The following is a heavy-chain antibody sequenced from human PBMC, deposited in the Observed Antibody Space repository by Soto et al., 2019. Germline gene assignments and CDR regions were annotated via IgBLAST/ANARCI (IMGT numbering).Heavy chain of an antibody. Sequence: ASVKVSCKASGYTFTSDYMHWVRQAPGQGLEWIGIINTRGGSKSDAQRCQGRVTRTGDTCTSTVYMGLSGLRSEPTALYYCGRGRKNFDYWGKGTLGPV. CDR3: GRGRKNFDY. V-gene: IGHV1-46*01. J-gene: IGHJ4*02. CDR1: GYTFTSDY. CDR2: INTRGGSK.